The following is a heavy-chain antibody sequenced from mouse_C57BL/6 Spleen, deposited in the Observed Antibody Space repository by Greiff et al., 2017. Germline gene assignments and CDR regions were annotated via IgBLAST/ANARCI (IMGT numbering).Heavy chain of an antibody. Sequence: EVMLVESGEGLVKPGGSLKLSCAASGFTFSSYAMSWVRPTPEKRLEWVAYISSGGDYIYYADTVKGRFTISRDNARNTLYLQMSSLKSEDTAMYYCTRVFATTVVPYFDVWGTGTTVTVSS. CDR2: ISSGGDYI. CDR1: GFTFSSYA. D-gene: IGHD1-1*01. V-gene: IGHV5-9-1*02. CDR3: TRVFATTVVPYFDV. J-gene: IGHJ1*03.